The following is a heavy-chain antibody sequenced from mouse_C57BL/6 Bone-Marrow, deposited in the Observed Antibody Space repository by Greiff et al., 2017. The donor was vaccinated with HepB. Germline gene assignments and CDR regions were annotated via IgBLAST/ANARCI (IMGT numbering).Heavy chain of an antibody. CDR2: INPGSGGT. Sequence: VQLQQSGAELVRPGTSVKVSCKASGYAFTNYLIEWVKQRPGQGLEWIGVINPGSGGTNYNEKFKGKATLTADKSSSTAYMQLSSLTSEDSAVYFCARGGISYAMDYWGQGTSVTVSS. CDR3: ARGGISYAMDY. CDR1: GYAFTNYL. V-gene: IGHV1-54*01. J-gene: IGHJ4*01.